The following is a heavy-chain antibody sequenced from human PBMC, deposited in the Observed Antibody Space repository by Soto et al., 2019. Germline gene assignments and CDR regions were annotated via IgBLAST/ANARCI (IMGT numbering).Heavy chain of an antibody. V-gene: IGHV3-30*18. J-gene: IGHJ6*02. Sequence: QVQLVESGGGVVQPGRSLRLSCAASGFTFSSYGMHWVRQAAGKGLEWVAVISYDGSNKYYADSVKGRFTISRDNSKNTLYLQMNSLRAEDTAVYYCAKAPLRYSSSSELYYGMDVWGQGTTVTVSS. CDR3: AKAPLRYSSSSELYYGMDV. CDR1: GFTFSSYG. D-gene: IGHD6-6*01. CDR2: ISYDGSNK.